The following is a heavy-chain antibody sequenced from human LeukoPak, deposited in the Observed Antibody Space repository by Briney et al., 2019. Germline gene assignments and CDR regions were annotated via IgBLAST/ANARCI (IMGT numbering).Heavy chain of an antibody. D-gene: IGHD6-13*01. CDR3: ARGPRGIAAAGTWFDP. CDR2: ISSSSSTI. J-gene: IGHJ5*02. CDR1: GFTFSSYS. V-gene: IGHV3-48*01. Sequence: GGSLRLSCAASGFTFSSYSMNWVRQAPGKGLEWVSYISSSSSTIYYADSVKGRFTISRDNAKNSLYLQMNSLRAEDTAVYYCARGPRGIAAAGTWFDPWGQGTLVTVSS.